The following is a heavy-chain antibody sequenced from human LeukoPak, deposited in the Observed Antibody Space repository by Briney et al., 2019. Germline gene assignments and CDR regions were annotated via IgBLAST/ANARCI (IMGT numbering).Heavy chain of an antibody. CDR1: DGAIAGYS. J-gene: IGHJ2*01. Sequence: SETLSLTCTVSDGAIAGYSWSWIRQPPGKGLEWIGYIYYSGGTNYNPSLQSRVTVSVDTSKTQFSLKLPSVTAADTAVYYCARDSFSIVGASQFVDFDLWGRGTLVTVSS. V-gene: IGHV4-59*01. D-gene: IGHD1-26*01. CDR2: IYYSGGT. CDR3: ARDSFSIVGASQFVDFDL.